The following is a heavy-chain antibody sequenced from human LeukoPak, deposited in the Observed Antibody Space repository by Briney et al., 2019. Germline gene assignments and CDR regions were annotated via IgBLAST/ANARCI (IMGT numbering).Heavy chain of an antibody. Sequence: ASVKVSCKASGYTFTGYYMHWVRQAPGQGLEYMGWINPNSGGTKYAENFQGRVTMTRDTSISTAFMELIRLRSDDTAVYYCARGGGYSFSFFDPWGQGTLVTVSS. V-gene: IGHV1-2*02. CDR3: ARGGGYSFSFFDP. CDR2: INPNSGGT. D-gene: IGHD2/OR15-2a*01. J-gene: IGHJ5*02. CDR1: GYTFTGYY.